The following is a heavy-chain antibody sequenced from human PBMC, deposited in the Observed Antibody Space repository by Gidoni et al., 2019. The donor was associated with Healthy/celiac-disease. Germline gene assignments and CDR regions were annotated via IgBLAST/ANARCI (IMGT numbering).Heavy chain of an antibody. D-gene: IGHD3-10*01. CDR2: IKQDGSEK. CDR3: ASKLRGGRFGELYH. CDR1: GFTFSSYW. J-gene: IGHJ4*02. Sequence: EVQLVESGGGLVQPGGSLRLSCAASGFTFSSYWMSWVRQAPGKGLEWVANIKQDGSEKYYVDSVKGRFTISRDNAKNSLYLQMNSLRAEDTAVYYCASKLRGGRFGELYHWGQGTLVTVSS. V-gene: IGHV3-7*05.